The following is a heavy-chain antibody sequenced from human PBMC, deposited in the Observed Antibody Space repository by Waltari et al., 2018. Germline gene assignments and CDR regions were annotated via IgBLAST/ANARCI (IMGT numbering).Heavy chain of an antibody. Sequence: QVQLVQSGAAVKKPGASVKVSCKASGYTFTSSDINWVRQATGQGLEWMGWMNPNSGNTGYAQKFQGRVTITRNTSISTAYMELSSLRSEDTAVYYCARGRGAVAYDAFDIWGQGTMVTVSS. V-gene: IGHV1-8*03. CDR2: MNPNSGNT. J-gene: IGHJ3*02. D-gene: IGHD6-19*01. CDR3: ARGRGAVAYDAFDI. CDR1: GYTFTSSD.